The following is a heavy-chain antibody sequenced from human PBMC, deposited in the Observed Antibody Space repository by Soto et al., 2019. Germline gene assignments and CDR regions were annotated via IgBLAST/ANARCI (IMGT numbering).Heavy chain of an antibody. CDR2: IYYSGST. Sequence: PSETLSLTCTVSGSSVSSGAYYWTWIRQRPGKGLGWIGYIYYSGSTYCSPSLKSRLSISLDTSKNQFSLRLSSVTAADTAMYYCARARLRAVYAFDIWGQGTMVTVSS. V-gene: IGHV4-31*03. J-gene: IGHJ3*02. CDR3: ARARLRAVYAFDI. D-gene: IGHD5-12*01. CDR1: GSSVSSGAYY.